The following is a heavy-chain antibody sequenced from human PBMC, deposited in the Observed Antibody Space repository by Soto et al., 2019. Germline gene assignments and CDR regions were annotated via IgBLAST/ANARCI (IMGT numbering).Heavy chain of an antibody. V-gene: IGHV4-34*01. J-gene: IGHJ5*02. Sequence: PSETLSLTCAVYGGSFSGDYWSWIRQPPGKGLEWIGEINHSGSTNYNPSLKSRVTISVDTSKNQFSLKLSSVTAADTAVYYCVATSKYYDFWSGYYSWFDPWGQGTLVTVS. CDR1: GGSFSGDY. CDR3: VATSKYYDFWSGYYSWFDP. CDR2: INHSGST. D-gene: IGHD3-3*01.